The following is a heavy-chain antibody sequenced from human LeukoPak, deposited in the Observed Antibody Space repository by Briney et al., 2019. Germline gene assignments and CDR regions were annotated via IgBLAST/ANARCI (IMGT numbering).Heavy chain of an antibody. CDR1: GFTFTAYA. D-gene: IGHD4/OR15-4a*01. Sequence: GGSLRLTCAASGFTFTAYAMSWVRQAPGKGLEWVSTISDRGDSTYYADSVKGRFTISRDNSKDTVFLQLNSLRVEDTALYYCTKGTIELGVWGQGTTVTVSS. V-gene: IGHV3-23*01. CDR2: ISDRGDST. J-gene: IGHJ6*02. CDR3: TKGTIELGV.